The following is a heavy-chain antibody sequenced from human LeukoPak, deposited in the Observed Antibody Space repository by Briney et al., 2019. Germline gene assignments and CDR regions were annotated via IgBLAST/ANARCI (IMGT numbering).Heavy chain of an antibody. D-gene: IGHD1-26*01. Sequence: PGGSLRLSCAASGFTFSNAWMSWVRQAPGKGLEWVGRIKSKADGGTTDYAAPVKDRFTISRDDSKNTLYLQMNSLKSEDTAVYYCTTDRYSGGYWVICVYWGQGTLVTVSS. CDR3: TTDRYSGGYWVICVY. CDR2: IKSKADGGTT. V-gene: IGHV3-15*01. J-gene: IGHJ4*02. CDR1: GFTFSNAW.